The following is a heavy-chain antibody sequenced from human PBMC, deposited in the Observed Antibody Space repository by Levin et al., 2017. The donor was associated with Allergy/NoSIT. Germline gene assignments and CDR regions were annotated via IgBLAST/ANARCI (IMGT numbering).Heavy chain of an antibody. J-gene: IGHJ6*02. CDR2: ISYDGSNK. Sequence: LSLTCAASGFPFSSYGMHWVRQAAGKGLEWVAVISYDGSNKYYADSVKGRFTISRDNSKNTLYLQMNSLRAEDTAVYYCAIIWSRQTYGMDVWGQGTTVTVSS. V-gene: IGHV3-30*03. CDR1: GFPFSSYG. CDR3: AIIWSRQTYGMDV. D-gene: IGHD3-10*01.